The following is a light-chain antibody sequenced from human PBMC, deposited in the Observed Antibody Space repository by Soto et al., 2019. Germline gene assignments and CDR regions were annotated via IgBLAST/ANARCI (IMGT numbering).Light chain of an antibody. V-gene: IGLV2-11*01. Sequence: QSAMTQPPSLSGSPGQSVTISCTGTSDDVGAYDYVSWYQQHPGKAPKRMIYSVTKRPSGVPARFSGSKSGNTASLTISGLHAEDEADYYCCAYAYSHVVFGGGTKLTVL. CDR2: SVT. CDR3: CAYAYSHVV. J-gene: IGLJ2*01. CDR1: SDDVGAYDY.